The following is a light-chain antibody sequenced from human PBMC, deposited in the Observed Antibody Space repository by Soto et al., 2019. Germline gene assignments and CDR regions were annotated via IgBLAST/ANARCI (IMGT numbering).Light chain of an antibody. J-gene: IGKJ1*01. V-gene: IGKV3-15*01. CDR2: GAS. Sequence: EIVMTQSPATLSVSPGERATLSCRASQSVSSNLAWYQQKPGQAPRLLIYGASTRATGIPARISGSGSGTECSLAIGCLQSGDFAVYYCHLYESSPQTFGSGTKVDIK. CDR1: QSVSSN. CDR3: HLYESSPQT.